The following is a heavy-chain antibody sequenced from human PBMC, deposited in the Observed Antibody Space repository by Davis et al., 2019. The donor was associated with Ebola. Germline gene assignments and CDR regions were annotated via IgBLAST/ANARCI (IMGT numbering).Heavy chain of an antibody. Sequence: SETLSLTCTVSGASISTSSFYWAWIRQPPGKGLEWIGTVYYSGSSYYNPSLKSRVTVSIDTSKNRFSLKLRSVTAADTAVYYCARDLDYANYAVRDYYYGMDVWGQGTTVTVSS. V-gene: IGHV4-39*02. J-gene: IGHJ6*02. CDR3: ARDLDYANYAVRDYYYGMDV. CDR2: VYYSGSS. D-gene: IGHD4-17*01. CDR1: GASISTSSFY.